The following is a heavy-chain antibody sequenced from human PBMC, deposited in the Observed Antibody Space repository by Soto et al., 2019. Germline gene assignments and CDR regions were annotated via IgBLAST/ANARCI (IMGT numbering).Heavy chain of an antibody. CDR3: ARNYYDGSGLYY. CDR1: GGSISSTSYH. CDR2: LDYSGGT. Sequence: SETLSLTSTVSGGSISSTSYHWVWIRQPPGKGLEWIGSLDYSGGTFYNPSLKSRVTISADTSKNQFSLKVNSGTAADTAVYYCARNYYDGSGLYYWGQGTLVTVSS. D-gene: IGHD3-22*01. J-gene: IGHJ4*02. V-gene: IGHV4-39*01.